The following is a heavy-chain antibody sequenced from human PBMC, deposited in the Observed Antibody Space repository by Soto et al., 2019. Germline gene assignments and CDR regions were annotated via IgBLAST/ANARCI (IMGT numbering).Heavy chain of an antibody. J-gene: IGHJ4*02. Sequence: GSLRVSCVASGFSFCNYAMIFFGHSPFKGLEWVSAIKSDGSSTYYAASVKDRFVISRDNSKNTLYLQLNSLRAEDTAVYYCAQLGLMTFSHKHYFNHWGRGTLVTVSS. CDR1: GFSFCNYA. D-gene: IGHD3-16*01. CDR2: IKSDGSST. CDR3: AQLGLMTFSHKHYFNH. V-gene: IGHV3-23*01.